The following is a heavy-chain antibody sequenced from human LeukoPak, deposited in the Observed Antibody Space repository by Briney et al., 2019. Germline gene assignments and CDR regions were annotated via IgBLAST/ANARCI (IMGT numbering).Heavy chain of an antibody. D-gene: IGHD3-10*01. V-gene: IGHV3-23*01. CDR3: AKRAYGSGSFDY. CDR2: ISGSGGST. CDR1: GFTFSSYG. Sequence: GGSLRLSCAASGFTFSSYGMSWVRQAPGKGLEWVSAISGSGGSTYYADSVKGRFTISRDNSKNTLYLQMNSLRAEDKAVSYCAKRAYGSGSFDYWGQGTLVTVSS. J-gene: IGHJ4*02.